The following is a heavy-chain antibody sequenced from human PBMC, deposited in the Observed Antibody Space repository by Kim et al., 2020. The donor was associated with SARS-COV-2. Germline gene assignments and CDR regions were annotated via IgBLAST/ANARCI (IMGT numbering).Heavy chain of an antibody. V-gene: IGHV3-7*03. CDR2: IKLDGSEK. J-gene: IGHJ6*02. CDR3: ARDRWFYSESSGYYFYYGMDV. D-gene: IGHD3-22*01. CDR1: GFTFSNYW. Sequence: GGSLRLSCAASGFTFSNYWMSWVRQAPGKGLEWVANIKLDGSEKNYVDSVKGRFTISRDNAKNSLYLQMNSLRAEDTAVYYCARDRWFYSESSGYYFYYGMDVWGQGTTVTVSS.